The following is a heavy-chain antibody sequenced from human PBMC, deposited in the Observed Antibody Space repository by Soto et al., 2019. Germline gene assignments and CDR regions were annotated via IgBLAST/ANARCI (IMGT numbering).Heavy chain of an antibody. CDR3: ARDLSRLDY. V-gene: IGHV1-18*01. D-gene: IGHD6-19*01. Sequence: QVQLVQSGAEVKKPGASVKVSCKASGYTFSNYAFSWVRQAPGQGLEWMGWIGTYNGITKYSQKFQDRVTMTTDTSTSTAYMELRSLRSDDTAVYYCARDLSRLDYWGQGALVIVSS. CDR2: IGTYNGIT. J-gene: IGHJ4*02. CDR1: GYTFSNYA.